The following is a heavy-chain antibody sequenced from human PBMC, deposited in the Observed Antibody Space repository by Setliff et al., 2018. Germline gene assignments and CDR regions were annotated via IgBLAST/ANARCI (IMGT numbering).Heavy chain of an antibody. D-gene: IGHD3-3*01. CDR3: ARDSGQSRNYNFWSGPLDY. Sequence: PGGSLRLSCAASGFAFRTHPMHWVRQAPGKGLEWLAVTSYDGMNQYYADSVQGRFTIFRDNSKNTLYLQMNSLRGEDTAVYYGARDSGQSRNYNFWSGPLDYWGQGTLVTVSS. CDR2: TSYDGMNQ. V-gene: IGHV3-30*01. J-gene: IGHJ4*02. CDR1: GFAFRTHP.